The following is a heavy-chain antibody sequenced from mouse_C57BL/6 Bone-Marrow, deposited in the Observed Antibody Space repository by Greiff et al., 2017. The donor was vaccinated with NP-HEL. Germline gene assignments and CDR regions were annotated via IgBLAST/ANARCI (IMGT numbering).Heavy chain of an antibody. CDR1: GFNIKDDY. CDR3: TFIYYDYDES. D-gene: IGHD2-4*01. V-gene: IGHV14-4*01. J-gene: IGHJ2*01. CDR2: IDPENGDT. Sequence: EVQLQESGAELVRPGASVKLSCTASGFNIKDDYMHWVKQRPEQGLEWIGWIDPENGDTEYASKFQGKATIPADTSSNTAYLQLSSLTSEDTAVYYCTFIYYDYDESWGQGTTLTVSS.